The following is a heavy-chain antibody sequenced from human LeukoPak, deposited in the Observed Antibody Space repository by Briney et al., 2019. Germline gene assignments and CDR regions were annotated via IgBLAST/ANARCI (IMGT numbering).Heavy chain of an antibody. CDR3: ARDWNSSSWRYKHYYYYYGMDV. Sequence: SETLSLTCTVSGGSISSGDYYWSWIRQPPGKGLEWIGYIYYSGSTYYNPSLKSRVTISVDTSKNQFSLKLSSMTAADTAVYYCARDWNSSSWRYKHYYYYYGMDVWGQGTTVTVSS. J-gene: IGHJ6*02. V-gene: IGHV4-30-4*01. CDR1: GGSISSGDYY. D-gene: IGHD6-13*01. CDR2: IYYSGST.